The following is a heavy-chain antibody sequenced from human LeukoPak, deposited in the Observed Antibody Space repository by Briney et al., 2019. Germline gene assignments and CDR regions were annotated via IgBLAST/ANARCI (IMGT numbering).Heavy chain of an antibody. CDR3: ARVMTTVTTFDY. Sequence: ASVKVSCKASGYTFTSYDINWVRQATGQGLEWMGWMNPNSGNTGYAQKFQGRVTMTRDTSISTAYMELSRLRSDDTAVYYCARVMTTVTTFDYWGQGTLVTVSS. D-gene: IGHD4-11*01. CDR2: MNPNSGNT. CDR1: GYTFTSYD. J-gene: IGHJ4*02. V-gene: IGHV1-8*01.